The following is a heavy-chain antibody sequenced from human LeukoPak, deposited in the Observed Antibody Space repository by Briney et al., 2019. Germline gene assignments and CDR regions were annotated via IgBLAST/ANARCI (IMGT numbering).Heavy chain of an antibody. CDR1: GGTFTRYA. D-gene: IGHD2-15*01. CDR2: IIRIFGTA. CDR3: ASCRGRYYYYDMDV. V-gene: IGHV1-69*05. Sequence: ASVKVSCKASGGTFTRYAISWVRQAPGQGREWRGGIIRIFGTANYAQNFHGRVTITTDESTSTAYMELSSLSSEDTAVYDCASCRGRYYYYDMDVWGKGTTVTVSS. J-gene: IGHJ6*03.